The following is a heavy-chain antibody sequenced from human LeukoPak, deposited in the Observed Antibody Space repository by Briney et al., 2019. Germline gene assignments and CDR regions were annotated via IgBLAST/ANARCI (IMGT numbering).Heavy chain of an antibody. CDR2: IWHDGTNK. J-gene: IGHJ6*02. D-gene: IGHD6-13*01. CDR3: AREGSSWYGGYYYYGMDV. CDR1: GFTFSDYG. Sequence: GGSLRLSCEASGFTFSDYGMHWVRQAPGKGLEWVALIWHDGTNKYYAGSVKDRFTISRDNSRNTLYLQMNGLRAEDTAVYYCAREGSSWYGGYYYYGMDVWGQGTTVTVSS. V-gene: IGHV3-33*01.